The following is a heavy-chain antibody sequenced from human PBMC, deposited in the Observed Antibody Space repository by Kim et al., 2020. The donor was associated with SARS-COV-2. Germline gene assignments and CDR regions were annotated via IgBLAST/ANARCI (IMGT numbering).Heavy chain of an antibody. D-gene: IGHD3-10*01. CDR1: GYSFTSYW. CDR2: IYPGDSDT. J-gene: IGHJ3*02. Sequence: GESLKISCKGSGYSFTSYWIGWVRQMPGKGLEWMGIIYPGDSDTRYSPSFQGQVTISADKSISTAYLQWSSLKASDTAMYYCARWYYDGSGSYYRGPQDDAFDIWGQGTMVTVSS. CDR3: ARWYYDGSGSYYRGPQDDAFDI. V-gene: IGHV5-51*01.